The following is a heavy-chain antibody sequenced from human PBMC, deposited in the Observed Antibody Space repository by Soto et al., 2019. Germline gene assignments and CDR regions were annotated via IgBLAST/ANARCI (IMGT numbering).Heavy chain of an antibody. J-gene: IGHJ6*02. CDR3: ARHILGPRNYYDSMDV. D-gene: IGHD3-22*01. CDR1: GGTFSSYA. Sequence: QVQLVQSGAEVKKPGSSVKVSCKASGGTFSSYAISWVRQAPGQGLEWMGGIIPIFGTANYAQKFQGRVTITADEPTSTAYMGLSSLRSEDTAVYYCARHILGPRNYYDSMDVWGQGTTVTVSS. CDR2: IIPIFGTA. V-gene: IGHV1-69*01.